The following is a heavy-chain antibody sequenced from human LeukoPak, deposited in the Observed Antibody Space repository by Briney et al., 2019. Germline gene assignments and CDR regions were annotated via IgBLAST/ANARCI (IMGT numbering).Heavy chain of an antibody. CDR2: IISCGGST. V-gene: IGHV3-23*01. J-gene: IGHJ4*02. Sequence: GGSLRLSCAAPGFTFSSHAMSWVRPAPGKGLGWVGSIISCGGSTSYANYVKSRFTMSRDTPNNTLYLQMNSLSAEDTAVYYCAKGPSYYDSSGLFDYWGQGTLVTVSS. D-gene: IGHD3-22*01. CDR1: GFTFSSHA. CDR3: AKGPSYYDSSGLFDY.